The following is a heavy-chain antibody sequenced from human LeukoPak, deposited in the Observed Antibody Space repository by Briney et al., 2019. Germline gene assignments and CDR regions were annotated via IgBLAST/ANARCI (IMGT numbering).Heavy chain of an antibody. J-gene: IGHJ4*02. CDR3: AKEGTRMASSYFDC. Sequence: GGSLRLSCAASGLTFSSYGMQWVRQAPGKGLEWVAVISHDGTVQHYADSVKGRFTISRDNSDNTLYLQMNSLRDEDTAMYYCAKEGTRMASSYFDCWGQGTLITVSS. CDR2: ISHDGTVQ. CDR1: GLTFSSYG. D-gene: IGHD2-8*01. V-gene: IGHV3-30*18.